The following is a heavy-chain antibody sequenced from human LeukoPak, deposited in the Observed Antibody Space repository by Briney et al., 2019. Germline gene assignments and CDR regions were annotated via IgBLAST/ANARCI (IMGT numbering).Heavy chain of an antibody. Sequence: SETLSFTCTVSGGSIRTYYWSWIRQPPRKTLEWIGYIFYSGGTNYNPSLKSRVTMSMDTSKNQFSLRLTSVTDADTAVYYCARGALNWFDPWGLGTLVTVSS. CDR1: GGSIRTYY. V-gene: IGHV4-59*01. J-gene: IGHJ5*02. CDR2: IFYSGGT. CDR3: ARGALNWFDP.